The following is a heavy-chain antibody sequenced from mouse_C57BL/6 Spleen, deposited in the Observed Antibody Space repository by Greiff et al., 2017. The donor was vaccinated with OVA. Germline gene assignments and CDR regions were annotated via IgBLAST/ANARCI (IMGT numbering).Heavy chain of an antibody. CDR3: ASYDYDGYFDV. Sequence: EVQLVESGPGLVKPSQSLSLTCSVTGYSITSGYYWNWIRQFPGNKLEWMGYISYDGSNNYNPSLKNRISITRDTSKNQFFLKLNSVTTEDTATYYCASYDYDGYFDVWGTGTTVTVSS. CDR1: GYSITSGYY. J-gene: IGHJ1*03. CDR2: ISYDGSN. V-gene: IGHV3-6*01. D-gene: IGHD2-4*01.